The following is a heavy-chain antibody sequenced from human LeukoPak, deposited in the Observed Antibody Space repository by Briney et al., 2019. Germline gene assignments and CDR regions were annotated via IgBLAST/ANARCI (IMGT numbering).Heavy chain of an antibody. D-gene: IGHD6-6*01. CDR1: GYSFPSYW. J-gene: IGHJ5*02. Sequence: GESLKISCKGSGYSFPSYWIGWVRQIPGKGLEGMGSIYPGYSDTRYRPSSQGPGTISADQSISTAYLQSDSLKASDHGMYYCARGFSSSSRGQVNWFDPWGQGTMVTVSS. CDR2: IYPGYSDT. V-gene: IGHV5-51*01. CDR3: ARGFSSSSRGQVNWFDP.